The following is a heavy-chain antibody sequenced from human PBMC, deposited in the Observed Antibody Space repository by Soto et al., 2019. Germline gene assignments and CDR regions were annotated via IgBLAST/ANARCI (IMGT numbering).Heavy chain of an antibody. Sequence: SVKVSSEASGGRFSSYALSWVRQAPGQGLEWMGGIIPIFGTANYAQKFQGRVTITADKSTSTAYMELSSLRSEDTAVHYCASTKNFDYWGQGTLVTVSS. CDR1: GGRFSSYA. D-gene: IGHD1-1*01. CDR2: IIPIFGTA. V-gene: IGHV1-69*06. J-gene: IGHJ4*02. CDR3: ASTKNFDY.